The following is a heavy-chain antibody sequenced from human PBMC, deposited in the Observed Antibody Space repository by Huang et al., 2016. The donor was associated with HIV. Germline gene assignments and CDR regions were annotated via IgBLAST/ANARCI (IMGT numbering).Heavy chain of an antibody. CDR2: IIPIFGTA. Sequence: QVQLVQSGAEVKKPGSSVKVSCKASGGTFSSYAISWVRQAPGQGLEWMGVIIPIFGTANYAQKFKGRVTITADESTSTAYMELSSLRSEDRAVYYCARARGYYDSSVSYYFDYWGQGTLVTVSS. CDR3: ARARGYYDSSVSYYFDY. V-gene: IGHV1-69*13. J-gene: IGHJ4*02. CDR1: GGTFSSYA. D-gene: IGHD3-22*01.